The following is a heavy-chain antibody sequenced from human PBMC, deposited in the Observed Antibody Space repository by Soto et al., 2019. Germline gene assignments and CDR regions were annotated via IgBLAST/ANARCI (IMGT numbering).Heavy chain of an antibody. J-gene: IGHJ4*02. V-gene: IGHV4-59*01. CDR2: IYYSGST. D-gene: IGHD6-19*01. CDR1: GGSISSYY. Sequence: SETLSLTCTVSGGSISSYYWSWIRQPPGKGLEWIGYIYYSGSTNYNPSLKSRVTISVDTSKNQFSLKLSSVTAADTAVYYCARGIPIYSSGWDYFDYWGQGTLVTVSS. CDR3: ARGIPIYSSGWDYFDY.